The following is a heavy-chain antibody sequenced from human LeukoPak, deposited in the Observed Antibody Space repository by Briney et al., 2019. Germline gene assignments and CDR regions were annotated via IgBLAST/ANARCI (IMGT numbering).Heavy chain of an antibody. CDR2: INPNSGGT. D-gene: IGHD3-22*01. CDR3: AESLNYYDSSGYGF. Sequence: APVKVSCKASGYTFTGYYMHWVRQAPGQGLEWMGRINPNSGGTNYAQKFQGRVTMTRDTSISTAYMELSRLRSDDTAVYYCAESLNYYDSSGYGFWGQGTLVTVSS. CDR1: GYTFTGYY. J-gene: IGHJ4*02. V-gene: IGHV1-2*06.